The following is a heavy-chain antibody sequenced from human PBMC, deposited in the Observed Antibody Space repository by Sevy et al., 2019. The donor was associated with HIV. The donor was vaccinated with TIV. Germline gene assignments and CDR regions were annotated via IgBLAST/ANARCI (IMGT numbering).Heavy chain of an antibody. J-gene: IGHJ2*01. Sequence: GGSLRLSCAASGFTFRSFNMNWVRQAPGKGLEWISYISRTSSTIYYADSVKGRFTISRDNAKNSLYLQMNSLRDEDTAVYYCAKHYIHDIADGWYFDLWGRGTLVTVSS. CDR2: ISRTSSTI. D-gene: IGHD6-13*01. CDR3: AKHYIHDIADGWYFDL. V-gene: IGHV3-48*02. CDR1: GFTFRSFN.